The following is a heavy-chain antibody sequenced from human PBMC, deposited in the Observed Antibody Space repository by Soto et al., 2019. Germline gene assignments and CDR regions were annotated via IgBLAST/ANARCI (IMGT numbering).Heavy chain of an antibody. Sequence: QVQLVQSGAEVKTPGSSLKVSCTVSGSRFSNYVISWVRQAPGHGLQLLGRIIPIFNSTQYAQKLQGRVTIIADKSTNTASLDLRSLRSDDTAVYYCAREGRGKKAGYNGLVSLGYWGQGTLVNVSS. CDR2: IIPIFNST. CDR1: GSRFSNYV. D-gene: IGHD2-2*02. CDR3: AREGRGKKAGYNGLVSLGY. V-gene: IGHV1-69*06. J-gene: IGHJ4*02.